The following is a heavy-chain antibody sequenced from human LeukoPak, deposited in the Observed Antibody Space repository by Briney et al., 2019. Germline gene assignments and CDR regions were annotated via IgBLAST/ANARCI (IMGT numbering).Heavy chain of an antibody. D-gene: IGHD3-22*01. CDR3: ARDAEYYDSSGYYRVDFDY. V-gene: IGHV1-69*13. CDR2: IIPIFGTA. CDR1: GGTFSSYA. J-gene: IGHJ4*02. Sequence: ASVKVSCKASGGTFSSYAISWVRQAPGQGLEWMGGIIPIFGTANYAQKFQGRVMITADESTSTAYMELSSLRSEDTAVYYCARDAEYYDSSGYYRVDFDYWGQGTLVTVSS.